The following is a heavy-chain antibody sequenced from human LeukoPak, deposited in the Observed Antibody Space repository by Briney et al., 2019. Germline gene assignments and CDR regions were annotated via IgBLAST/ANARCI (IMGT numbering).Heavy chain of an antibody. J-gene: IGHJ4*02. CDR2: IYTSGST. D-gene: IGHD3-22*01. CDR1: GGSISSYY. Sequence: SETLSLTCTVSGGSISSYYWSWIRQPPGKGLEWIGYIYTSGSTNYNPSLKGRVTISVDTSKNQFSLKLSSVTAADTAVYYCARESSDSSGQFDYWGQGTLVTVSS. CDR3: ARESSDSSGQFDY. V-gene: IGHV4-59*01.